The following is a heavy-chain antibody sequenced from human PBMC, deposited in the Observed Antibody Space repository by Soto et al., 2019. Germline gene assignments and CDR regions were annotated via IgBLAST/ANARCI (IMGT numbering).Heavy chain of an antibody. J-gene: IGHJ6*02. CDR2: IIPIFGTA. CDR3: ARDLIEYSSSSHYYGMDV. CDR1: GYTFTGYY. V-gene: IGHV1-69*13. Sequence: SVKVSCKASGYTFTGYYMHWVRQAPGQGLEWMGGIIPIFGTANYAQKFQGRVTITADESTSTAYMELSSLRSEDTAVYYCARDLIEYSSSSHYYGMDVWGQGTTVTVSS. D-gene: IGHD6-6*01.